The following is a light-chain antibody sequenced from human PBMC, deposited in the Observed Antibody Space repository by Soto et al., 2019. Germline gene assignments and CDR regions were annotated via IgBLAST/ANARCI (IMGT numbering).Light chain of an antibody. CDR1: QSIRSW. Sequence: DIQMTQSPSPLSASVGDRVTITCRSSQSIRSWLAWYQQKPGKAPKLLIYKASSLESGVPSRFSGSGSGTECTLTISSLQPDDVATYYCQQYNSYSWTFGQGTKVDIK. CDR2: KAS. CDR3: QQYNSYSWT. J-gene: IGKJ1*01. V-gene: IGKV1-5*03.